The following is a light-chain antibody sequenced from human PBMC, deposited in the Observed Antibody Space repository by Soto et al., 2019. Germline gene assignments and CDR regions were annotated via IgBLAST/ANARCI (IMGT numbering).Light chain of an antibody. CDR2: DVT. J-gene: IGLJ1*01. CDR3: CPYGGSYQV. CDR1: SSDVGGYNY. Sequence: QSVLPQPRSVSGSPGQSVAISCTGTSSDVGGYNYVSWYQQHPGKAPKFMIYDVTKRPSGVPDRFSGSKSGNTASLTISGLQAEDEADQYCCPYGGSYQVFGYGTKVTV. V-gene: IGLV2-11*01.